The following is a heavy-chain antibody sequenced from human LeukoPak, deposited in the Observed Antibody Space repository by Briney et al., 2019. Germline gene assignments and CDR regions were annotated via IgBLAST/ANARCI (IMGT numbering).Heavy chain of an antibody. CDR3: ARDSGDYGVVDY. D-gene: IGHD4-17*01. CDR1: GGTFSSYA. CDR2: IIPIFGTA. Sequence: SVKVSCKASGGTFSSYAISWVRQAPGQGLEWMARIIPIFGTANYAQKFQGRVTITTDESTSTAYMELSSLRSEDTAVYYCARDSGDYGVVDYWGQGTLVTVSS. V-gene: IGHV1-69*05. J-gene: IGHJ4*02.